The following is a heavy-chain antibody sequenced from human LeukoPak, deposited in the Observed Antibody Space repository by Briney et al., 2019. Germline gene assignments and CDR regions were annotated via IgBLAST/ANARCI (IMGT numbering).Heavy chain of an antibody. V-gene: IGHV3-21*01. CDR3: ARGWSGAFDI. CDR2: ISSSSTYV. Sequence: GGSLRLSCAASGFTFSSYSMNWVRQAPGKGLEWVSSISSSSTYVYYADSVKGRFTISRDNAKNSLYLQMNSLRAEDTAVYYCARGWSGAFDIWGQGTMVTVSS. J-gene: IGHJ3*02. D-gene: IGHD2-15*01. CDR1: GFTFSSYS.